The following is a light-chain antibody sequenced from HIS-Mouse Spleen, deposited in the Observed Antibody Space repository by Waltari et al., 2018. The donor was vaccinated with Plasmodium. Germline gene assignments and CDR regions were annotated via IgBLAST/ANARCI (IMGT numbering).Light chain of an antibody. Sequence: QSALTQPPSASGSPGQSVTISCTGPSRDAGGYTSVSWYQQPPGKAPKLMIYEVSKRPSGVPDRFSGSKSGNTASLTVSGLQAEDEADYYCSSYAGSIYVVFGGGTKLTVL. V-gene: IGLV2-8*01. CDR2: EVS. J-gene: IGLJ2*01. CDR3: SSYAGSIYVV. CDR1: SRDAGGYTS.